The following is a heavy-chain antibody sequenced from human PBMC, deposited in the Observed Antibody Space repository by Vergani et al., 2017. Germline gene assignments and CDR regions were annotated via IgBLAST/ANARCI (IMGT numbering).Heavy chain of an antibody. CDR1: GGTFSSYA. V-gene: IGHV1-69*09. Sequence: VQLVQSGAEVKKPGSSVKVSCKASGGTFSSYAISWVRQAPGQGLEWMGRIIPILGIANYAQKFQGRVTITRDTSASTAYMELSSLRSEDTAVYYCARDSTMVRGVIITARYWGQGTLVTVSS. D-gene: IGHD3-10*01. CDR3: ARDSTMVRGVIITARY. J-gene: IGHJ4*02. CDR2: IIPILGIA.